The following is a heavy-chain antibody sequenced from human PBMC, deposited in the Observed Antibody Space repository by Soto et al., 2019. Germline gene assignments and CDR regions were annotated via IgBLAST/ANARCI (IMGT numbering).Heavy chain of an antibody. J-gene: IGHJ5*02. CDR2: TWYDESIK. CDR1: GFTFSDYG. D-gene: IGHD1-26*01. Sequence: GGSLRLSCAASGFTFSDYGTHWVRQAPGKGLEWVALTWYDESIKVYAGSVKGRFTISRDNSKNTLYLQMNNLRPEDTAVYFCARDNSAGAGENWFDPWGQGTLVTVSS. V-gene: IGHV3-33*01. CDR3: ARDNSAGAGENWFDP.